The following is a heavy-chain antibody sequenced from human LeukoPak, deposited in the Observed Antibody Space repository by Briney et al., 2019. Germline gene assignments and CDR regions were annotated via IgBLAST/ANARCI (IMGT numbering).Heavy chain of an antibody. CDR1: GFTFSSYW. V-gene: IGHV3-7*01. D-gene: IGHD6-13*01. CDR3: AREGRYSSPYFDY. J-gene: IGHJ4*02. CDR2: IKQDGSEK. Sequence: GGSLRLSCAASGFTFSSYWMSWVRQAPGKGLEWVANIKQDGSEKYYVDSVKGRFTISRDNAKNSLYLQMNSLRAEDTAVYYCAREGRYSSPYFDYWGQGTLVTVSS.